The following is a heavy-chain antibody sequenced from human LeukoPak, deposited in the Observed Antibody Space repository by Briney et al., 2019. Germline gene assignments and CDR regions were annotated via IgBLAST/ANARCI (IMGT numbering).Heavy chain of an antibody. Sequence: PSGTLSLTCTVSGDSIGSHYWGWIRQPPGKGLEWIGYIFYVGSTNYNPSLKSRVTISVDMSKNQFSLKLNSVTAADTAVYYCARDYYDSRGEAFDIWGQGTMVTVSS. CDR3: ARDYYDSRGEAFDI. CDR1: GDSIGSHY. D-gene: IGHD3-22*01. V-gene: IGHV4-59*11. J-gene: IGHJ3*02. CDR2: IFYVGST.